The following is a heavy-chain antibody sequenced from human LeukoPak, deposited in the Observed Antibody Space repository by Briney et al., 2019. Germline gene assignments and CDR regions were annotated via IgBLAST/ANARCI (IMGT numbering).Heavy chain of an antibody. V-gene: IGHV4-34*01. CDR1: GGSFSGYY. CDR3: ASGSSWLDY. Sequence: SETLSLTCAVYGGSFSGYYWSWIRQPPGKGLEWIGEINHSGSTNYNPSLKSRVTISVDTSKNQLSLKLSSVTAADTAVYYCASGSSWLDYWGQGTLVTVSS. CDR2: INHSGST. J-gene: IGHJ4*02. D-gene: IGHD6-13*01.